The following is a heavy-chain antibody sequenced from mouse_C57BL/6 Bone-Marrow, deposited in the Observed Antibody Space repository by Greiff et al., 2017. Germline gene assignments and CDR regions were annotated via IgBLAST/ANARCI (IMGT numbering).Heavy chain of an antibody. V-gene: IGHV1-42*01. CDR2: INPSTGGT. CDR1: GYSFTGYY. J-gene: IGHJ2*01. CDR3: AVNYYGSSHFDY. Sequence: VQLQQSGPELVKPGASVKISCKASGYSFTGYYMNWVKQSPEKSLEWIGEINPSTGGTTYNQKFKAKATLTVDKSSSTAYMQLKSLTSEDSAVYYCAVNYYGSSHFDYWGQGTTLTVSS. D-gene: IGHD1-1*01.